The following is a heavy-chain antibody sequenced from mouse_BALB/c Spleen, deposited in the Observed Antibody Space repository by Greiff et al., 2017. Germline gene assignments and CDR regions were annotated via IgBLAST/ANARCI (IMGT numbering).Heavy chain of an antibody. Sequence: QVQLQQSGPELVKPGASVKISCKASGYAFSSSWMNWVKQRPGQGLEWIGRIYPGDGDTNYNGKFKGKATLTADKSSSTAYMQLSSLTSVDSAVYFCARSENGNYDYWGQGTTLTVSS. J-gene: IGHJ2*01. V-gene: IGHV1-82*01. D-gene: IGHD2-1*01. CDR1: GYAFSSSW. CDR2: IYPGDGDT. CDR3: ARSENGNYDY.